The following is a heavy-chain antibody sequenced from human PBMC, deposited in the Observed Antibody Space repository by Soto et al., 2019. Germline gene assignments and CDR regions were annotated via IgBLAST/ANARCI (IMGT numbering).Heavy chain of an antibody. Sequence: QVQLVESGGGVVQPGRSLRLSCAASGFTFSSYAMHWVRQAPGKGLEWVAVISYDGSNKYYADSVKGRFTISRDNSKNTLYLQMNSLRAEDTAVYYCAKVPEVTMMVVLFDYWGQGTLVTVSS. D-gene: IGHD3-22*01. CDR3: AKVPEVTMMVVLFDY. J-gene: IGHJ4*02. V-gene: IGHV3-30-3*01. CDR2: ISYDGSNK. CDR1: GFTFSSYA.